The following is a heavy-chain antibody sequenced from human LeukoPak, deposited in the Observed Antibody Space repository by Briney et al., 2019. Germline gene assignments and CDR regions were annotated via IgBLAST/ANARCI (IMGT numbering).Heavy chain of an antibody. CDR2: VTSYNGKT. V-gene: IGHV1-18*01. J-gene: IGHJ6*03. CDR1: GYTFNNYG. D-gene: IGHD1-26*01. Sequence: ASVKVSCKASGYTFNNYGISWVRQAPGQGLEWMGWVTSYNGKTNYAQKLQGRVTMTTDTSTSTAYMELRSLRSDDTAVYYCARLGSPIYYYYIDVWGKGTTVTVSS. CDR3: ARLGSPIYYYYIDV.